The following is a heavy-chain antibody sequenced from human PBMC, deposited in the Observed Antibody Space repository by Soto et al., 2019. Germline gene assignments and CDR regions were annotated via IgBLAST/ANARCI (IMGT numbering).Heavy chain of an antibody. CDR3: AKAPVYGSGGWFDL. J-gene: IGHJ5*02. D-gene: IGHD3-10*01. CDR1: GFIFKNYA. CDR2: ISWNSGNL. Sequence: ESQLVESGGGLVQPGRSLRLSCEASGFIFKNYAMVWVRQGPGKGLEWVSSISWNSGNLDYGDSVKGRFTISRDNAKNSLYLQMNSLRTKDTAWYFCAKAPVYGSGGWFDLWGRGTLVTVSS. V-gene: IGHV3-9*01.